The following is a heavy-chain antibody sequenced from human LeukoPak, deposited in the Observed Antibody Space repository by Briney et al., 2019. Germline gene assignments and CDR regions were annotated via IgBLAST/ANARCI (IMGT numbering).Heavy chain of an antibody. V-gene: IGHV3-11*04. CDR3: ARGYCSSTSCYSLLVQYYFDY. J-gene: IGHJ4*02. D-gene: IGHD2-2*02. CDR2: ISSSGSTI. Sequence: GGSLRLSCAASGFTFSDYYVSWIRQAPGKGLEWVSYISSSGSTIYYADSVKGRFTISRDNVKNSLYLQTNSLRAEDTAVYYCARGYCSSTSCYSLLVQYYFDYWGQGTLVIVPS. CDR1: GFTFSDYY.